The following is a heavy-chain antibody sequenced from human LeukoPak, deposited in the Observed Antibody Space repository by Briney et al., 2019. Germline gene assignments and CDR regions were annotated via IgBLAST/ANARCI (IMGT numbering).Heavy chain of an antibody. J-gene: IGHJ3*01. V-gene: IGHV4-59*01. D-gene: IGHD5-24*01. CDR3: ARDHRGDRAFDV. Sequence: SETLSLTCTVSGGSISSYFWSWIRQPPGRGLEWIGYIYYTGSTNYSPSLKSRVTISVDTSKNQFSLELRSVTAADTAVYYCARDHRGDRAFDVWGQGTMVTVSS. CDR1: GGSISSYF. CDR2: IYYTGST.